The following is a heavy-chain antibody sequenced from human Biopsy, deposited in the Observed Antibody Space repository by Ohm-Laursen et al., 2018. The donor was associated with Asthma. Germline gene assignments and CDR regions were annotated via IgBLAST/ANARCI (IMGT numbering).Heavy chain of an antibody. D-gene: IGHD4-17*01. CDR1: GYSLTDLS. V-gene: IGHV1-24*01. Sequence: SSVKVSCKISGYSLTDLSMHWVRQASGQGLEWMGGHDHEEGGTANARRFQGRVTMTEDTSTDTAYMELSSLSSDDTAVYYCASDFPKDYVRYNFQFWGQGTLVTVSS. CDR2: HDHEEGGT. CDR3: ASDFPKDYVRYNFQF. J-gene: IGHJ4*02.